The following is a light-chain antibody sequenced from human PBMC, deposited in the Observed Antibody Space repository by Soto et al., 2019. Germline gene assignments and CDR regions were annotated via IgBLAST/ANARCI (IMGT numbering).Light chain of an antibody. CDR3: QQYGSSPWT. V-gene: IGKV3-20*01. J-gene: IGKJ1*01. CDR1: QSVSNNY. CDR2: GAS. Sequence: EIVLTQSPDTLSLSPGEGATLSCRASQSVSNNYLAWYQQKPGQAPRLLMYGASSRATGIPDRFSGGGSGIDFTLTLSRLEPEDFAVYYCQQYGSSPWTFGQGTKVEIK.